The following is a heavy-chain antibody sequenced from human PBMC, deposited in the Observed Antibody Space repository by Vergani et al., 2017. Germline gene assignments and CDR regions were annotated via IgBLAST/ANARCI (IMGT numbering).Heavy chain of an antibody. CDR2: ISGNNDDV. V-gene: IGHV3-21*02. Sequence: EVQLVESGGDLVQPGRSLRLSCTASGFTFGYYAMDWFRQAPGKGLEWVSSISGNNDDVYYADSVKGRFTISRDNAKNSLYLDMSSLRAEVTAVYYCVRDVRVSRTWGQGTLVAVSS. J-gene: IGHJ3*01. CDR1: GFTFGYYA. CDR3: VRDVRVSRT.